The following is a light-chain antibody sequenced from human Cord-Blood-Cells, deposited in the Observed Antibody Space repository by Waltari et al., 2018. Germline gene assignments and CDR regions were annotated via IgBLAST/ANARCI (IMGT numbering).Light chain of an antibody. V-gene: IGLV2-23*02. CDR3: CSYAGSSTPYV. CDR2: DVS. Sequence: QSPLTHSSSVSGSPGRAVPISCTGTSSDVGRYTLVSWYQQHPGKAPKLMIYDVSKRPSGVSNRFSGSKSGNTASLTISGLQAEDEADYYCCSYAGSSTPYVFGTGTKVTVL. CDR1: SSDVGRYTL. J-gene: IGLJ1*01.